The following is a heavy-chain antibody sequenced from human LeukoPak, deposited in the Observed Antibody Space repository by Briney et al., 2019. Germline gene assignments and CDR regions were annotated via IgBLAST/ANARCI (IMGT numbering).Heavy chain of an antibody. V-gene: IGHV1-69*04. CDR3: ARDFSALGIAVAGARGHYYYGMDV. CDR2: IIPIFGIA. D-gene: IGHD6-19*01. J-gene: IGHJ6*02. CDR1: GGTFSSYA. Sequence: SVKVSCKASGGTFSSYAISWVRQAPGQGLEWMGRIIPIFGIANYAQKFQGRVTITADKSTSTAYMELSSLRSEATDVYYCARDFSALGIAVAGARGHYYYGMDVWGQGTTVTVSS.